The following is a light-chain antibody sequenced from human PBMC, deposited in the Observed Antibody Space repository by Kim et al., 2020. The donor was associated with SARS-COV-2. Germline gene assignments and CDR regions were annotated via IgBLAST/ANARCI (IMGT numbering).Light chain of an antibody. CDR2: RDS. Sequence: VALGQTASITCGGDNIGSKHVHWYQQKAGQAPVLVIYRDSSRPAEIPERFSGSNSGNTATLTVSRAQAGDEADYYCQVWDNNTWVCGAGTQLTVL. J-gene: IGLJ3*02. CDR3: QVWDNNTWV. CDR1: NIGSKH. V-gene: IGLV3-9*01.